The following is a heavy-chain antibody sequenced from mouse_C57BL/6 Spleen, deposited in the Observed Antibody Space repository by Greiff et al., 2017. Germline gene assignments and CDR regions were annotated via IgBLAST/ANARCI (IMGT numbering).Heavy chain of an antibody. CDR1: GYTFTSYW. CDR3: ARSGTGRDY. Sequence: QVQLKQPGAELVRPGSSVKLSCKASGYTFTSYWMDWVKQRPGQGLEWIGNIYPSDSETHYNQKFKDKATLTVDKSSSTAYMQLSSLTSEDSAVYYCARSGTGRDYWGQGTTLTVSS. J-gene: IGHJ2*01. V-gene: IGHV1-61*01. D-gene: IGHD3-1*01. CDR2: IYPSDSET.